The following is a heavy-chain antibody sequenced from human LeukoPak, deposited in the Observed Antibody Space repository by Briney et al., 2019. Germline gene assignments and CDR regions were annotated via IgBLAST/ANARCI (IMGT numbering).Heavy chain of an antibody. D-gene: IGHD6-25*01. CDR2: ISACNGNT. Sequence: ASVKVSCKASGYTFTSYGISWVRQAPGQGLEWMGWISACNGNTNYAQKLQGRVTMTTDTSTSTAYMELRSLRSDDTAVYYCARDPSIAAHYYYMDVWGKGTTVTVSS. V-gene: IGHV1-18*01. J-gene: IGHJ6*03. CDR3: ARDPSIAAHYYYMDV. CDR1: GYTFTSYG.